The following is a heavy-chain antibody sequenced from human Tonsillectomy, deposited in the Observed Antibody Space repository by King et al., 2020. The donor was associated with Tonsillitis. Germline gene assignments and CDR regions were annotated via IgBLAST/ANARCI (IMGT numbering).Heavy chain of an antibody. CDR3: ARDHGHLGLDY. Sequence: VQLVESGGGVVQPGRSLRLSCAASGFTFSDCTMHWVRQAPGKGLEWVAVISDDGSKKFYADSVKGRFTISRDNSKKTLYLQMNSLRAEDTAVFYCARDHGHLGLDYWGQGTLVTVSS. J-gene: IGHJ4*02. V-gene: IGHV3-30*04. CDR2: ISDDGSKK. CDR1: GFTFSDCT.